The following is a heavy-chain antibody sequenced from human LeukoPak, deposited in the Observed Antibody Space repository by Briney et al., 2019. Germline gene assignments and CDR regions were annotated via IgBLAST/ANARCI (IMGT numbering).Heavy chain of an antibody. J-gene: IGHJ1*01. V-gene: IGHV1-69*02. Sequence: ASVKVSCKASGGTFSSYTISWVRQAPGQGLEWMGRIIPILGIANYAQKFQGRVTITADESTSTAYMELSSLRSEDTAVYYCARGCSGGSCYSAGYFQHWGQGTLVTVSS. CDR1: GGTFSSYT. CDR2: IIPILGIA. D-gene: IGHD2-15*01. CDR3: ARGCSGGSCYSAGYFQH.